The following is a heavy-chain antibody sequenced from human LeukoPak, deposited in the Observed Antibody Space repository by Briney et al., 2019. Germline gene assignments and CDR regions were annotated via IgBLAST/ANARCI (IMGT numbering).Heavy chain of an antibody. CDR3: ARREEAFNWFDP. CDR2: INPSSGGT. Sequence: GASVKVSCKASGHTFTGYYMHWVRQAPGQGLEWMGWINPSSGGTNYAQKFQGRVTMTRNTSISTAYMELSSLRSEDTAVYYCARREEAFNWFDPWGQGTLVTVSS. CDR1: GHTFTGYY. V-gene: IGHV1-2*02. J-gene: IGHJ5*02.